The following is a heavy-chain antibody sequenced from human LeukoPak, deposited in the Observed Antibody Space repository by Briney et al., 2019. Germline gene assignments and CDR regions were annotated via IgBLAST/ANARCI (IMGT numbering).Heavy chain of an antibody. J-gene: IGHJ4*02. CDR1: GFTFSSYA. D-gene: IGHD3-10*01. Sequence: PGGSLRLSCAASGFTFSSYAMNWVRQAPGRGLEWVSGITGSGGSTHYADSAKGRFTISRDNSKNTLYLQMNSLRAEDTAVYYCAKWDFATVVRGVTFFDYWGQGTLVTVSS. V-gene: IGHV3-23*01. CDR2: ITGSGGST. CDR3: AKWDFATVVRGVTFFDY.